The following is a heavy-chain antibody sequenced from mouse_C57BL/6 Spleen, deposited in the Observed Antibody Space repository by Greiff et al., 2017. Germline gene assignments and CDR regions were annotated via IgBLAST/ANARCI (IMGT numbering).Heavy chain of an antibody. CDR1: GYTFTSYW. Sequence: QVQLQQPGAELAKPGASVKLSCKASGYTFTSYWMHWVKQRPGQGLEWIGYINPSSGYTKYNQKFKDKATLTADKSSSTAYMQLSSLPYEDSAVYCGARDDGNDGFAYWGQGTLVTVSA. J-gene: IGHJ3*01. CDR3: ARDDGNDGFAY. V-gene: IGHV1-7*01. D-gene: IGHD2-2*01. CDR2: INPSSGYT.